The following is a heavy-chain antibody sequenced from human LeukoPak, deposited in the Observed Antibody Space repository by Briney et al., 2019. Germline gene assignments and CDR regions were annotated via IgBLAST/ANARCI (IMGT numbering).Heavy chain of an antibody. CDR2: INPNSGGT. Sequence: ASVKVSCKASGYTFTGYYMHWVRQAPGQGLEWMGWINPNSGGTNYAQKFQGRVTMTRDTSISTAYMELSRLRSDDTAVYYCATTYSSSIEYYFDYWGQGTLVTVSS. CDR1: GYTFTGYY. CDR3: ATTYSSSIEYYFDY. J-gene: IGHJ4*02. V-gene: IGHV1-2*02. D-gene: IGHD6-6*01.